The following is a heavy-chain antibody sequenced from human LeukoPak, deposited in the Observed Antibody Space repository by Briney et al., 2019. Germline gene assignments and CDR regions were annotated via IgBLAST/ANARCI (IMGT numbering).Heavy chain of an antibody. J-gene: IGHJ4*02. CDR1: GFTFSNYA. CDR3: AKDRANAWSSDY. Sequence: GGSLRLSCAASGFTFSNYAMYWVSQAPGTGLEWVAFTTYDEGDKYYADSVKGRFTISRDNSKNTLFLQMNSLRADDTAVYYCAKDRANAWSSDYWGQGTLVTVSS. D-gene: IGHD3-10*01. V-gene: IGHV3-30*02. CDR2: TTYDEGDK.